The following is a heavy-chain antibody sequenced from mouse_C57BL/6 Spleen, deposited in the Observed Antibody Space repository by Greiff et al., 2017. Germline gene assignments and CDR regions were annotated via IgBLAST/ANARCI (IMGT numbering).Heavy chain of an antibody. V-gene: IGHV1-26*01. D-gene: IGHD1-1*01. J-gene: IGHJ2*01. CDR2: INPNNGGT. Sequence: VQLQQSGPELVKPGASVKISCKASGYTFTDYYMNWVKQSHGKSLEWIGDINPNNGGTSYNQKFKGKATLTVDKSSSTAYMELRSLTSEDSAVYYCARPRGSSYDYFDYWGQGTTLTVSS. CDR1: GYTFTDYY. CDR3: ARPRGSSYDYFDY.